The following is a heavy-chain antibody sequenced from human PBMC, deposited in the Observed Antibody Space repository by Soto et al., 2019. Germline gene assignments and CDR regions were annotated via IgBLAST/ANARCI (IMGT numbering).Heavy chain of an antibody. D-gene: IGHD5-18*01. V-gene: IGHV4-61*01. CDR3: ARGHPQIQLWSSYYYYYGMDV. CDR2: IYYSGST. Sequence: QVQLQESGPGLVKPSETLSLTCTVSGGSVSSGSYYWSWIRQPPGKGLEWIGYIYYSGSTNYNPSLKSRVTISVDTSKNQFSLKLSSVTAADTAVYYCARGHPQIQLWSSYYYYYGMDVWGQGTTVTVSS. J-gene: IGHJ6*02. CDR1: GGSVSSGSYY.